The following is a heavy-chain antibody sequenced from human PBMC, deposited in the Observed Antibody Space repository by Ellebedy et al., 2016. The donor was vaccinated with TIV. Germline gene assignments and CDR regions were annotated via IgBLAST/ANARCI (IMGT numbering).Heavy chain of an antibody. CDR1: GYTFTDYY. J-gene: IGHJ4*02. D-gene: IGHD3-22*01. V-gene: IGHV1-2*02. CDR2: INPNSGDT. Sequence: AASVKVSCRTSGYTFTDYYIHWVRQAPGQGLEWVAWINPNSGDTAYAQNLQGRVTVTGDTSISTAYMELSRLISDDTAVYYCVRDLTNYGSSSYWGQGTLVTVSS. CDR3: VRDLTNYGSSSY.